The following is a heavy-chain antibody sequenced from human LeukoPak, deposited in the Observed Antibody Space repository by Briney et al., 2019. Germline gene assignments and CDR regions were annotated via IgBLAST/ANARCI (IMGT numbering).Heavy chain of an antibody. CDR2: IIPILGIA. V-gene: IGHV1-69*02. D-gene: IGHD6-13*01. Sequence: ASVKVSCKTSGYTFIDSYIHWVRQAPGQGLEWMGRIIPILGIANYAQKFQGRITITADKSTSTAYMELSSLRSEDTAVYYCASAGGYSSSWFFDAFDIWGQGTMVTVSS. CDR3: ASAGGYSSSWFFDAFDI. CDR1: GYTFIDSY. J-gene: IGHJ3*02.